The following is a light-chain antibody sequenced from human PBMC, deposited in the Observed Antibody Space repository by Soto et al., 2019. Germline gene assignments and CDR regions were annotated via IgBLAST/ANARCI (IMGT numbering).Light chain of an antibody. CDR1: QGISSY. CDR3: QQSHSTPST. CDR2: AAS. V-gene: IGKV1-39*01. J-gene: IGKJ5*01. Sequence: DIQMTQSPSSLSASVGDRVTITCRASQGISSYLNWYQQKPGKPPRLLIYAASSLQSGVPSRFSGSGSGTDFTLTISSLQLEDFATYYCQQSHSTPSTFGQGHDWRL.